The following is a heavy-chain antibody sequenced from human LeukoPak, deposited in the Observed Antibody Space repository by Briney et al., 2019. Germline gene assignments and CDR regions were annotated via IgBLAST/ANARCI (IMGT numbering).Heavy chain of an antibody. CDR3: AKAGGCLADTAMVRCDYYYYYYMDV. CDR2: ISGSGGST. Sequence: PGGSLRLSCAASGFTFSSYAMSWVRQAPGKGLEWVSAISGSGGSTYYADSVKGRFTISRDNSKNTLYLQMNSLRAEDTAVYYCAKAGGCLADTAMVRCDYYYYYYMDVWGKGTTVTVSS. D-gene: IGHD5-18*01. CDR1: GFTFSSYA. J-gene: IGHJ6*03. V-gene: IGHV3-23*01.